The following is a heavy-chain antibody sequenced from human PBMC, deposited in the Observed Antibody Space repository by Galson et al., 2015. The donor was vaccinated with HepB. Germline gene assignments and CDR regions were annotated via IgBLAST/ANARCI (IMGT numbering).Heavy chain of an antibody. Sequence: SETLSLTCAVSGDSISNDRWWSWVRQPPGEGLEWIGEAYHSGGTNYRPSLKSRVTISVDTSKNQFSLKLTSVTAADTAVYYCARAKEGRGYFDYWGQGTLVTVSS. CDR1: GDSISNDRW. CDR2: AYHSGGT. D-gene: IGHD3-10*01. J-gene: IGHJ4*02. V-gene: IGHV4-4*02. CDR3: ARAKEGRGYFDY.